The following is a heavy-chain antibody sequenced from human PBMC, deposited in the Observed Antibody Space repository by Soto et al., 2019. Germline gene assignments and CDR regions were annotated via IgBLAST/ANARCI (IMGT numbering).Heavy chain of an antibody. CDR1: GFSLTTRGVG. V-gene: IGHV2-5*02. CDR3: AHIPNYYQYDWFDP. Sequence: QITLKESGPTLVKPTQTLTLTCTFSGFSLTTRGVGVGWIRQPPGKALECLALIYWDDHKRYSPSLQIRLSITKDTSKNQVALTMTNVDPVDTATYYCAHIPNYYQYDWFDPWGQGTLVSVSS. J-gene: IGHJ5*02. CDR2: IYWDDHK. D-gene: IGHD3-16*01.